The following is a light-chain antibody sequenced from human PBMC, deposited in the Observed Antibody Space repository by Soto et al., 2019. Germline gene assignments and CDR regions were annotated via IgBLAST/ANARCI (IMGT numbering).Light chain of an antibody. CDR1: RGISSY. J-gene: IGKJ2*01. Sequence: GDRVTITCRASRGISSYLAWYQQKPGKVPKLLIYAASTLQSGVPSRFSGSGSGTEFSLTISSLQPEDSATYYCQHLNSYPYTFGQGTKVDSK. V-gene: IGKV1-9*01. CDR2: AAS. CDR3: QHLNSYPYT.